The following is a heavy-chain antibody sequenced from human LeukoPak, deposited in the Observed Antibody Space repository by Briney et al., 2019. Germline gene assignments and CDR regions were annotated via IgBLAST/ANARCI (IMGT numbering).Heavy chain of an antibody. Sequence: PGGSLRLSCAASGFTFSDYYMSWIRQAPGKGLEWVSYISTSSSTIYYADSVKGRFTIPRDNAKNSVYLQMNSLRAEDTAIYYCARDLRAGSYAFDWGQGTLVTVSS. D-gene: IGHD5-18*01. V-gene: IGHV3-11*04. J-gene: IGHJ4*02. CDR2: ISTSSSTI. CDR1: GFTFSDYY. CDR3: ARDLRAGSYAFD.